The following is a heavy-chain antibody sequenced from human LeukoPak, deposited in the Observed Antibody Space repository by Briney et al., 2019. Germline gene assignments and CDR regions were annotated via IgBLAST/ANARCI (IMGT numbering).Heavy chain of an antibody. J-gene: IGHJ4*02. CDR1: GFTVSSNY. CDR2: IYSGGST. D-gene: IGHD6-19*01. Sequence: GGSLRLSCAASGFTVSSNYMSWVRQAPGKGLEWVSVIYSGGSTYYADSVKGRFTIPRHNSKNTLYLQMNSLRAEDTAVYYCARVDSSGWYDYWGQGTLVTVSS. CDR3: ARVDSSGWYDY. V-gene: IGHV3-53*04.